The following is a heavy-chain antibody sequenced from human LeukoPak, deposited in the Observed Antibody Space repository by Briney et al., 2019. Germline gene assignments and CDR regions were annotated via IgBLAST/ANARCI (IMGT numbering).Heavy chain of an antibody. CDR3: ARESPHYLPGIAVAGTGAFDI. CDR1: GGSISSSSYY. V-gene: IGHV4-39*07. CDR2: IYHSGST. J-gene: IGHJ3*02. Sequence: SETLSLTCTVSGGSISSSSYYWGWIRQPPGKGLEWIGSIYHSGSTYYNPSLKSRVTISVDTSKNQFSLKLSSVTAADTAVYYCARESPHYLPGIAVAGTGAFDIWGQGTMVTVSS. D-gene: IGHD6-19*01.